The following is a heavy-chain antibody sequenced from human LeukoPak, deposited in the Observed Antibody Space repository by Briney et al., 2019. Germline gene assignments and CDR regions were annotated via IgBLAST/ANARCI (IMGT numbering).Heavy chain of an antibody. CDR2: INHSGST. Sequence: PSETLSLTCAVYGGSFSGYYWSWIRQPPGKGLEWIGEINHSGSTNYNPSLKSRVTISVDTSKNQFSLKLSSVTAADTAVCYCANRRGYSYGYGPWGQGTLVTVSS. CDR3: ANRRGYSYGYGP. D-gene: IGHD5-18*01. J-gene: IGHJ4*02. CDR1: GGSFSGYY. V-gene: IGHV4-34*01.